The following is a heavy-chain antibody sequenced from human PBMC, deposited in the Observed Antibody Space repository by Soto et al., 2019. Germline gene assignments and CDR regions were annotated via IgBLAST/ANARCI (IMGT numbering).Heavy chain of an antibody. D-gene: IGHD6-13*01. J-gene: IGHJ4*02. Sequence: PGGSLRLSCAASGFTFSSYSMNWVRQAPGKGLEWVSSISSSSSYIYYADSVKGRFTISRDNAKNSLYLQMNSLRAEDTAVYYCARAPKLIAAAGAYWGQGTLVTVSS. CDR2: ISSSSSYI. V-gene: IGHV3-21*01. CDR3: ARAPKLIAAAGAY. CDR1: GFTFSSYS.